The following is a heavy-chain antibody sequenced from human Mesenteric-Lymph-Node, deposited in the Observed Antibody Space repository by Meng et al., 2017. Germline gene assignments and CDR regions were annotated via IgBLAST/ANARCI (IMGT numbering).Heavy chain of an antibody. J-gene: IGHJ4*02. V-gene: IGHV6-1*01. CDR2: TYYRSKWYN. CDR3: ARVAVGISSFDY. CDR1: GDSVSSHSAA. D-gene: IGHD1-26*01. Sequence: VPLPQSGPRLGHPPPTLPLTCAISGDSVSSHSAAWNWIRQSPSRGLEWLGRTYYRSKWYNDYAVSVKSRITINPDTSKNQFSLQLNSVTPEDTAVYYCARVAVGISSFDYWGQGTLVTVSS.